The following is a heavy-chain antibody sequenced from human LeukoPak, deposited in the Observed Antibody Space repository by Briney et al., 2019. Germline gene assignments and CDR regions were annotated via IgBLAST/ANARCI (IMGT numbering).Heavy chain of an antibody. Sequence: GGSLRLSCAASGFTFSSYWMTWVRQAPGKGLEWVANIRPDGSAKYYVDSVKGRFTVSRDNSKNTLYLQMGSLRGEDLAVYYCAGGRHASVGYGLDVWGRGTTVTVSS. CDR2: IRPDGSAK. CDR3: AGGRHASVGYGLDV. J-gene: IGHJ6*02. CDR1: GFTFSSYW. V-gene: IGHV3-7*02.